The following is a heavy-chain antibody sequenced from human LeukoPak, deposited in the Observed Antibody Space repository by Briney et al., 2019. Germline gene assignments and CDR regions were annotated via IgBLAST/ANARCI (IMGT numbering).Heavy chain of an antibody. J-gene: IGHJ4*02. CDR2: INHSGST. D-gene: IGHD3-16*02. CDR3: TRKALGLSL. CDR1: VASFSGYY. V-gene: IGHV4-34*01. Sequence: SETLSLTCAVYVASFSGYYWGWLRQPPGKGLEWIGEINHSGSTNYNPSLKSRVTISEDTSKNQFSLKLSSVTAADTSVYYCTRKALGLSLWGQGTLVTVSS.